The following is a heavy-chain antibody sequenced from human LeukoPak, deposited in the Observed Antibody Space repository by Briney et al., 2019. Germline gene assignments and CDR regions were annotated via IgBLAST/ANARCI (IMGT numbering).Heavy chain of an antibody. CDR3: ARGESSDCTCIDY. Sequence: GGSLRLSCAASGFTVSSRYMSWVHQAPGKGLAWVSVIHGDGSTYYADSVKGRFTISRDNSKNTLYLQMNSLRAEDTAVYYCARGESSDCTCIDYWGQGTLVSVSS. D-gene: IGHD2-21*02. CDR1: GFTVSSRY. CDR2: IHGDGST. J-gene: IGHJ4*02. V-gene: IGHV3-53*01.